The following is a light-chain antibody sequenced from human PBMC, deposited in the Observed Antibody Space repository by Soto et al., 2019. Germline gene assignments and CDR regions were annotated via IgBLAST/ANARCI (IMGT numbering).Light chain of an antibody. CDR2: DAS. CDR1: QSVSSY. J-gene: IGKJ2*01. CDR3: QQRRNLPQD. V-gene: IGKV3-11*01. Sequence: EIVLTQSPATLSLSPGERATLSCRASQSVSSYLAWYQQKPGQAPRLLIYDASNRATGIPARFSGSGSGTDFTLTISCLEPEDFGVYYWQQRRNLPQDFGQGTKLEIK.